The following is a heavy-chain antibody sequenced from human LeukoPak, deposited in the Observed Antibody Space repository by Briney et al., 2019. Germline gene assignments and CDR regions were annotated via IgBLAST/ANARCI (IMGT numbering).Heavy chain of an antibody. CDR2: INPNSGGT. D-gene: IGHD6-19*01. CDR3: ARDKSIAVAAYGHWYFDL. J-gene: IGHJ2*01. V-gene: IGHV1-2*02. Sequence: ASVKVSCKASGYTFTGYYMHWVRQAPGQGLEWMGWINPNSGGTNYAQKFQGRVTMTRDTSISTAYMELSRLRSDDTAVYYCARDKSIAVAAYGHWYFDLWGRGTLVTVSS. CDR1: GYTFTGYY.